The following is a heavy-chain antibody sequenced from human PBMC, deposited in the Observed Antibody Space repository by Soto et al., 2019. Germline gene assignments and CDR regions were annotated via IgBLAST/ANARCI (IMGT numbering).Heavy chain of an antibody. CDR2: IWYDGSNK. D-gene: IGHD2-21*02. Sequence: QVQLVESGGGVVQPGRSLRLSCAASGFTFSSYGMHWVRQAPGKGLEWVAVIWYDGSNKYYADSVKGRFTISRDNSKNPLYLQMNSLRAEDTAVYYCARVGCGGDCYFSDWYFDLWGRGTLVTVSS. CDR1: GFTFSSYG. V-gene: IGHV3-33*01. J-gene: IGHJ2*01. CDR3: ARVGCGGDCYFSDWYFDL.